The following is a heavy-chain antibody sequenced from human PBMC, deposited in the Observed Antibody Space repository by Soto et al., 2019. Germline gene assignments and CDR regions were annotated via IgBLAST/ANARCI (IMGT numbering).Heavy chain of an antibody. CDR3: ARHNYGSGSTYFDY. Sequence: QVQLQESGPGLVKPSETLSLTCTVSGGSISSYYWSWIRQPPGKGLEWIGYIYYSGSTNYNPSLKSRGTISVDTSKNQFSLKPNSMTAADRAVYYGARHNYGSGSTYFDYWGQGTLVTVSS. J-gene: IGHJ4*02. CDR1: GGSISSYY. D-gene: IGHD3-10*01. V-gene: IGHV4-59*08. CDR2: IYYSGST.